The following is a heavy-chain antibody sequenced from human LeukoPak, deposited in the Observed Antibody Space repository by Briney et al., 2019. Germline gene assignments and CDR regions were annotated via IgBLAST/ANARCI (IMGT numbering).Heavy chain of an antibody. J-gene: IGHJ4*02. Sequence: GGSLRLSCVASGFTFKTYAMSWVRQAPGKGLEWVSSIRSNGDSTYYAESVKGRFTISRDNSKNTVYLQMNSLRAEDTAVYYCTRTSELTVTTHYWGQGTLVTVSS. V-gene: IGHV3-23*01. CDR2: IRSNGDST. CDR3: TRTSELTVTTHY. CDR1: GFTFKTYA. D-gene: IGHD4-17*01.